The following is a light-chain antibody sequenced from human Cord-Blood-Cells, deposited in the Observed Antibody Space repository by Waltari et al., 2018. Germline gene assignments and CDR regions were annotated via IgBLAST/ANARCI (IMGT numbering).Light chain of an antibody. V-gene: IGKV1-33*01. J-gene: IGKJ4*01. CDR3: QQYDNHPLT. CDR1: QDISNY. CDR2: DAS. Sequence: DIHMTHSPSSLSASFGDRVTITCQASQDISNYLIWYQQKPGKAPKLLIYDASNLETGVPSRFSGSGSGTDFTFTISSLQPEDIATYYCQQYDNHPLTFGGGTKVEIK.